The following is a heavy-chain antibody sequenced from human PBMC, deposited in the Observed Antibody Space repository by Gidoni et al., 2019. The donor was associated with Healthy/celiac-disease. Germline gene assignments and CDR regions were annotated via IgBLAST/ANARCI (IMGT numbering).Heavy chain of an antibody. J-gene: IGHJ3*02. CDR1: GGSFSGYY. V-gene: IGHV4-34*01. CDR2: INHSGST. Sequence: QVQLQQWVAGLLKPSETLSLTCAVYGGSFSGYYWSWIRQPPGKGLEWIGEINHSGSTNYNPSLKSRVTISVDTSKNQFSLKLSSVTAADTAVYYCARGFSGFRAFDIWGQGTMVTVSS. D-gene: IGHD3-3*01. CDR3: ARGFSGFRAFDI.